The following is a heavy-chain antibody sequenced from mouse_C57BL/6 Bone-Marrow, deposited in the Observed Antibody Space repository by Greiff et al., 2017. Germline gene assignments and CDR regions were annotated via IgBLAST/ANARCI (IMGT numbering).Heavy chain of an antibody. V-gene: IGHV1-50*01. Sequence: QVQLQQPGAELVKPGASVKLSCKASGYTFTSYWMQWVKQRPGQGLEWIGEIDPSDRYTNYNQKFKGKATLTVDTASSTAYMQLSSLTSEDSAVYYCAREDSNYLYYFDYWGQGTTLTVSS. CDR1: GYTFTSYW. CDR2: IDPSDRYT. J-gene: IGHJ2*01. CDR3: AREDSNYLYYFDY. D-gene: IGHD2-5*01.